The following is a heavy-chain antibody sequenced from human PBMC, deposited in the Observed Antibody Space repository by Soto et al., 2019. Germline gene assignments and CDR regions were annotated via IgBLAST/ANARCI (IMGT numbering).Heavy chain of an antibody. Sequence: GGSLRLSCAASGFTFKSYAMTWVRQAPGKGLEWVSIISSSGDATYYVDSVKGRFTISRDNSRNTLNLQMNSLRAEDTAVYYCAKYAAFWSWGMDVRGQGTTLTVSS. CDR3: AKYAAFWSWGMDV. CDR1: GFTFKSYA. CDR2: ISSSGDAT. V-gene: IGHV3-23*01. D-gene: IGHD3-3*01. J-gene: IGHJ6*02.